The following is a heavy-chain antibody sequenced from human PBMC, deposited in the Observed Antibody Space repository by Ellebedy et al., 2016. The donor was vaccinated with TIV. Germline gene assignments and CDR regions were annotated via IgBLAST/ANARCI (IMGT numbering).Heavy chain of an antibody. CDR1: GFTFSACG. CDR2: ILYDGSDQ. CDR3: ARGGFGSWFDY. V-gene: IGHV3-30*03. D-gene: IGHD6-13*01. Sequence: GESLKISCAASGFTFSACGMHWVRRAPGKGLEWVAVILYDGSDQYYADSVKGRFSISRDNSSNTLYLQMNSLRLEDTAVYYCARGGFGSWFDYWGQGTLATVSS. J-gene: IGHJ4*02.